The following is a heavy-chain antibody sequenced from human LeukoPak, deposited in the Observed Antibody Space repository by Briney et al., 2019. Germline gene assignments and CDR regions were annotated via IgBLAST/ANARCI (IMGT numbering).Heavy chain of an antibody. D-gene: IGHD3-22*01. V-gene: IGHV1-2*02. J-gene: IGHJ4*02. CDR1: GYTFTGYY. CDR2: INPNSGGT. Sequence: ASVKVSCKASGYTFTGYYMHWVRQAPGQRLEWMGWINPNSGGTNYAQKFQGRVTMTRDTSISTAYMELSRLRSDDTAVYYCARYDYYDSSGYSRVFDYWGQGTLVTVSS. CDR3: ARYDYYDSSGYSRVFDY.